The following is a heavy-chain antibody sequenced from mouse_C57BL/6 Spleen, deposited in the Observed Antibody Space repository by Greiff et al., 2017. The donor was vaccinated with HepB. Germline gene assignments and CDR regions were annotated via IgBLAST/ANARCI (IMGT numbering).Heavy chain of an antibody. CDR3: ATDYYGLTYYFDY. D-gene: IGHD1-1*01. Sequence: VQLQQSGAELVMPGASVKLSCKASGYTFTSYWMHWVKQRPGQGLEWIGEIDPSDSYTNYNQKFKGKSTLTVDKSSSTAYMQLSSLTSEDSAVYYCATDYYGLTYYFDYWGQGTTLTVSS. J-gene: IGHJ2*01. V-gene: IGHV1-69*01. CDR2: IDPSDSYT. CDR1: GYTFTSYW.